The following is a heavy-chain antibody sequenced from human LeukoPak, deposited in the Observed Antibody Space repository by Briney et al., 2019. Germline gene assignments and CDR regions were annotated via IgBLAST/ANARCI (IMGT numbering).Heavy chain of an antibody. CDR1: GFTFSSYA. V-gene: IGHV3-30*04. CDR3: MSMAVAGTAY. Sequence: GGSLRLSCAASGFTFSSYAMHWVRQAPGKGLEWVAVISYDGSNKYYADSVKGRFTISRDNSKNTLYLQMNSLRAEDTAVYYCMSMAVAGTAYWGQGTLVTVSS. CDR2: ISYDGSNK. D-gene: IGHD6-19*01. J-gene: IGHJ4*02.